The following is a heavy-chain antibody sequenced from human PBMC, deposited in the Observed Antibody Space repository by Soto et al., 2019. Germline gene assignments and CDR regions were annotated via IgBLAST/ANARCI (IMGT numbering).Heavy chain of an antibody. D-gene: IGHD3-10*01. CDR3: ARGKQYYYGSGRYYFDY. CDR2: INHSGST. V-gene: IGHV4-34*01. Sequence: PSETLSLTCTVSGASINSDYWSWIRQSPGKGLEWIGEINHSGSTNYNPSLKSRVTISVDTSKNQFSLKLSSVTAADTAVYYCARGKQYYYGSGRYYFDYWGQGTLVTVSS. CDR1: GASINSDY. J-gene: IGHJ4*02.